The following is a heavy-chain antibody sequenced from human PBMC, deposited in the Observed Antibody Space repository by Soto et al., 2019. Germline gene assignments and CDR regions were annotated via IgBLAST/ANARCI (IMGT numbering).Heavy chain of an antibody. D-gene: IGHD3-22*01. Sequence: GGSLRLSCAASGFTFNSYVMTWVRQAPGKGLEWVSSISGSAGSTFYADSVKGRFTVSRDTSKNTLYLQMNNLRADDTAEYYCARTFYSESGGFYYWGQGALVTVSS. CDR1: GFTFNSYV. J-gene: IGHJ4*02. V-gene: IGHV3-23*01. CDR2: ISGSAGST. CDR3: ARTFYSESGGFYY.